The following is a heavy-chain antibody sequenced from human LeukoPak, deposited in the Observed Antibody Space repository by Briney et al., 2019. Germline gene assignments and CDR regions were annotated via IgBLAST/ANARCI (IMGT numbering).Heavy chain of an antibody. V-gene: IGHV1-8*01. CDR1: GYTFTSYD. D-gene: IGHD3-3*01. Sequence: ASVKVSCKASGYTFTSYDINWVRQATGQGLEWMGWMNPNSGNTGYAQKSQGRVTMTRNTSISTAYMELSSLRSEDTAVYYCARGFRGRYYDFWSGYRPPRWFDPWGQGTLVTVSS. CDR2: MNPNSGNT. J-gene: IGHJ5*02. CDR3: ARGFRGRYYDFWSGYRPPRWFDP.